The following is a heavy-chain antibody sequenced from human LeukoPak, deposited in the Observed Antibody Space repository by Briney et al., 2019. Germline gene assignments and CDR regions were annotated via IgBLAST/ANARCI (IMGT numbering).Heavy chain of an antibody. D-gene: IGHD3-10*01. CDR2: ISGGGDNT. J-gene: IGHJ2*01. V-gene: IGHV3-23*01. CDR3: ARPTSRGIGRYFDL. Sequence: PGGSLRLSCVVSGFTFRSYAMTWVRQAPGKGLEWVSAISGGGDNTYYADSVKGRFTISRDNSKNTLYLQMNSLRAEDTALYYCARPTSRGIGRYFDLWGRGSLVTVSS. CDR1: GFTFRSYA.